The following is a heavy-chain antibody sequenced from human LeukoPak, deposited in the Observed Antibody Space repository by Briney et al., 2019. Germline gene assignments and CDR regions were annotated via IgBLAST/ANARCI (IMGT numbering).Heavy chain of an antibody. D-gene: IGHD6-13*01. CDR3: ARLGIITAAGSNDY. J-gene: IGHJ4*02. V-gene: IGHV3-23*01. CDR1: GVTFSNYA. Sequence: GGSLRLSCAASGVTFSNYAMSWVRQAPGKGLEWVSGISGSGGTTDYADSVKGRFTISRDNSKNTLYLQMNSLRAEDTAVYYCARLGIITAAGSNDYWGQGTLVTVS. CDR2: ISGSGGTT.